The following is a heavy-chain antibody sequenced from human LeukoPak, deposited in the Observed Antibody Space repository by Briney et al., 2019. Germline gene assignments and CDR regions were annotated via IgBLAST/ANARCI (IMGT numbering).Heavy chain of an antibody. J-gene: IGHJ4*02. CDR3: ARSFKPGYYYDSSGSPTSDY. CDR1: GYTFTGYY. D-gene: IGHD3-22*01. Sequence: ASVKVSCKASGYTFTGYYMHWVRQAPGQGLEWMGWINPNSGGTNYAQKFQGRVTMTTDTSTSTAYMELRSLRSDDTAVYYCARSFKPGYYYDSSGSPTSDYWGQGTLVTVSS. CDR2: INPNSGGT. V-gene: IGHV1-2*02.